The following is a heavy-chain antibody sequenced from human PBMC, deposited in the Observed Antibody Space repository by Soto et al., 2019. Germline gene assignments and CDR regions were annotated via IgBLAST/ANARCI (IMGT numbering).Heavy chain of an antibody. D-gene: IGHD2-15*01. V-gene: IGHV4-59*01. CDR3: ARGVAYSQPRGAWFDP. Sequence: QVQLQESGPGLVKPSETLSLTCTVSGGSISSYYWSWIRQPPGKGLEWIGHIYYSGSTNSNPSLKSRVTISVDTSKNQFSLKLSSVTAGDTAVYYCARGVAYSQPRGAWFDPWGQGTLVTVSS. CDR1: GGSISSYY. CDR2: IYYSGST. J-gene: IGHJ5*02.